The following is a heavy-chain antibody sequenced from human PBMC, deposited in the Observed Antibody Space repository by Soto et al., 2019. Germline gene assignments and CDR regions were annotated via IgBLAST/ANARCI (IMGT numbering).Heavy chain of an antibody. J-gene: IGHJ4*01. V-gene: IGHV3-23*01. CDR2: ISSTGVTT. D-gene: IGHD3-22*01. Sequence: LGLSCAASGFAFSSYAMAWVRQAPGKGLEWVSGISSTGVTTFYADSVKGRFTISRDNSKNTLYLQMHVLRAEDTAVYYCAKSNVVLRLFYFDHWGQGTPVTVSS. CDR1: GFAFSSYA. CDR3: AKSNVVLRLFYFDH.